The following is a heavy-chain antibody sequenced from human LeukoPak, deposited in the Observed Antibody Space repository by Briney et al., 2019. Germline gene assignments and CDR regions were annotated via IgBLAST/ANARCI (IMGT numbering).Heavy chain of an antibody. CDR1: GFTVSSNY. Sequence: GGSLRLSCAASGFTVSSNYMSWVRQAPGKGLEWVSVIYSGGSTYYADSVKGRFTISRDNSKNTLYLQMNSLRAEDTAVYYCARDLFTYYYDSSGYYSSYWYFDLWGRGTLVTVSS. D-gene: IGHD3-22*01. V-gene: IGHV3-53*01. CDR3: ARDLFTYYYDSSGYYSSYWYFDL. CDR2: IYSGGST. J-gene: IGHJ2*01.